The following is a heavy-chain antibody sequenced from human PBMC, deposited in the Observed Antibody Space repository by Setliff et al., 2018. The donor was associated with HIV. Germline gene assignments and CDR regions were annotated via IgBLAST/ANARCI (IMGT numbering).Heavy chain of an antibody. Sequence: GASVKVSCKASGGTFRSHEISWVRQAPGQGLEWMGGIVPILNTGNYAQKFQGRVTITTDESTSTAYMELSSLRSEDTAVYYCARVPSARYYDSSGYYRYWGQGTLVTVSS. V-gene: IGHV1-69*05. D-gene: IGHD3-22*01. J-gene: IGHJ4*02. CDR3: ARVPSARYYDSSGYYRY. CDR2: IVPILNTG. CDR1: GGTFRSHE.